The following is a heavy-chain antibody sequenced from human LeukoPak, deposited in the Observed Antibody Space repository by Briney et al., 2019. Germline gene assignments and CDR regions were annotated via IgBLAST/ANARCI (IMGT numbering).Heavy chain of an antibody. CDR3: AIVRGVYSYGHPYYFDY. V-gene: IGHV3-30*04. CDR1: GFTFSSYA. Sequence: GRSLRLSCAASGFTFSSYAMHWVRQAPGKGLEWVAVISYDGSNKYYADSVKGRFTISRDNSKNTLYLQMNSLRAEDTGVYYCAIVRGVYSYGHPYYFDYWGQGTLVTVSS. CDR2: ISYDGSNK. J-gene: IGHJ4*02. D-gene: IGHD5-18*01.